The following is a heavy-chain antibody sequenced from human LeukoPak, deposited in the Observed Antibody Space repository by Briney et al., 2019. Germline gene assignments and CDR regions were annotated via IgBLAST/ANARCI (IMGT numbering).Heavy chain of an antibody. V-gene: IGHV3-11*01. D-gene: IGHD1-1*01. CDR2: IGSSGTAI. CDR1: GFTFSDYY. Sequence: TAGGSLRLPCAASGFTFSDYYMTWIRQAPGKGLEWLSYIGSSGTAIYYADSVKGRFTIARDNAKNTLYLQMNSLRAEDTAVYYCARDRKQNEYWGKGTTVTVSS. CDR3: ARDRKQNEY. J-gene: IGHJ6*04.